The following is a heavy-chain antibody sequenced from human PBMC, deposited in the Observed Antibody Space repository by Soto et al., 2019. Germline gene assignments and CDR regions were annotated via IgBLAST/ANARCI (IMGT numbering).Heavy chain of an antibody. D-gene: IGHD5-18*01. CDR3: ASRARIGKQIWLPLDY. Sequence: QVQLVQSGAEVKKPGASVMVSCKASGYTFRDHDINWVRQASGQGLEWMGWMNPNSGNTGYAQKFQGRVNMTRDTSINTAYMELSSLRSEDTAVYYCASRARIGKQIWLPLDYWAQGTLVTVSS. J-gene: IGHJ4*02. CDR1: GYTFRDHD. CDR2: MNPNSGNT. V-gene: IGHV1-8*01.